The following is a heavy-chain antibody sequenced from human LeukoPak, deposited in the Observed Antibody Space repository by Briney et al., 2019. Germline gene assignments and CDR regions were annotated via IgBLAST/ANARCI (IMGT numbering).Heavy chain of an antibody. V-gene: IGHV1-2*02. D-gene: IGHD2-21*01. CDR3: ARSLLVAFTH. J-gene: IGHJ4*02. Sequence: VASVKVSCKASGYTFTDHSIHWVRQAPGQGLEWMGYIDPSNDDTNYAPKFHGRVTMTGDTSIRTAYMELSRLKSDDTAVYYCARSLLVAFTHWGQGTLVTVSS. CDR1: GYTFTDHS. CDR2: IDPSNDDT.